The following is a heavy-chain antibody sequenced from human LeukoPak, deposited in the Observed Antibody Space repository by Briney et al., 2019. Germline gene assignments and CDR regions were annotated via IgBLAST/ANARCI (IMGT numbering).Heavy chain of an antibody. CDR3: ARRAMVQGGTYFDY. J-gene: IGHJ4*02. CDR1: GGSISSSSYY. CDR2: IYYSGST. D-gene: IGHD3-10*01. V-gene: IGHV4-39*01. Sequence: SETLSLTCTVSGGSISSSSYYWGWIRQPPGKGLEWIGSIYYSGSTYYNPSLKSRVTISVDTSKNQFSLKLSSVTAADTAVYYCARRAMVQGGTYFDYWGQGTLVTVSS.